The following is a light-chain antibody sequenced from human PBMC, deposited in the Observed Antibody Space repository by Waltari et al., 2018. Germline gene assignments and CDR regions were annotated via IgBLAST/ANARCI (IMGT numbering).Light chain of an antibody. Sequence: DIVLTQTPLSLSVTPGQSASISCKSSQSLLHSTGKTYLYWYLQKPGQSPQTLIYEVSSRFVVVPVRFSGSGSGTDFTLKISRVEAEDVGVYYCMQGTYLRTFGQGTKVEIK. J-gene: IGKJ1*01. CDR3: MQGTYLRT. CDR2: EVS. CDR1: QSLLHSTGKTY. V-gene: IGKV2-29*02.